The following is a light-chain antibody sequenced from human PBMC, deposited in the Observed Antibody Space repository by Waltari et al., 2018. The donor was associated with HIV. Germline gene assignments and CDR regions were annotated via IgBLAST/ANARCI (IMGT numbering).Light chain of an antibody. CDR1: SGDVGVYNY. J-gene: IGLJ2*01. CDR2: EVS. V-gene: IGLV2-14*03. Sequence: QSALTQPASVSGSPGQSITISCTGTSGDVGVYNYVSWSAQHPGKVPQLIIYEVSIRPSGVSDRFSGFKSGNTASLTISGLQAEDEADYHCSSYTGRSTHVVFGGGTKLTVL. CDR3: SSYTGRSTHVV.